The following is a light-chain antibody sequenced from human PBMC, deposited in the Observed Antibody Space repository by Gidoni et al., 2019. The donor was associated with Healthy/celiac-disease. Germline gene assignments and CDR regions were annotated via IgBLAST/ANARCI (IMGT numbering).Light chain of an antibody. J-gene: IGLJ1*01. CDR1: SSDVGSYNL. Sequence: QSALTQPASVSGSPGQSITISCTGTSSDVGSYNLFSWYQQHPGKATKLMIYECSKRPSGVSNRFSGSKSGNTASLTISGLQAEDEADYYCCSYAGSSTYVFGTGTKVTVL. CDR3: CSYAGSSTYV. CDR2: ECS. V-gene: IGLV2-23*01.